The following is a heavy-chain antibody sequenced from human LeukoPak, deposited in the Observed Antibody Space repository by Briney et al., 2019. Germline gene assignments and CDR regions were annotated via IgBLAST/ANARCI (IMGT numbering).Heavy chain of an antibody. Sequence: PGGSLRLSCAASGFTVTSNYMSWVRQAPGKGLEWVSLIYNDGSRTYYADSERGRFTISRDTSEGTVYLQMDSLRPEDTAVYYCATDGYHYFDYWGQGTLVTVSS. CDR3: ATDGYHYFDY. D-gene: IGHD5-12*01. J-gene: IGHJ4*02. CDR1: GFTVTSNY. V-gene: IGHV3-53*01. CDR2: IYNDGSRT.